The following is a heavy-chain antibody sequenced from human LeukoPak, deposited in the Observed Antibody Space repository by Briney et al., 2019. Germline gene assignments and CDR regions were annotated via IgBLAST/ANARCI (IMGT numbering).Heavy chain of an antibody. J-gene: IGHJ6*03. V-gene: IGHV4-4*07. CDR1: GGSISSYY. CDR3: ARDQRELLILDYYYYYYMDV. Sequence: SETLSLTCTVSGGSISSYYWSWIRQPAGKGLEWIGRIYTNGSTNYNPSLKSRVTMSVDTSKNQFSLRLSSVTAADTAVYYCARDQRELLILDYYYYYYMDVWGKGTTVTISS. CDR2: IYTNGST. D-gene: IGHD1-26*01.